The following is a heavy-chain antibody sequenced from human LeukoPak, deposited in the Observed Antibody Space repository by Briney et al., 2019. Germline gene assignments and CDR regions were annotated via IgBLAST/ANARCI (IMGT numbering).Heavy chain of an antibody. CDR1: GFTFSSYA. CDR3: AGISYSGTWPVGY. J-gene: IGHJ4*02. D-gene: IGHD6-25*01. V-gene: IGHV3-23*01. Sequence: GGSLRLSCVASGFTFSSYAMSWVRQAPGKGLEWVSGISAGGNTTYTADSVRGRFTISRDNSNNTLYLQMNTLTAEDTAVYYCAGISYSGTWPVGYWGQGALVTVTA. CDR2: ISAGGNTT.